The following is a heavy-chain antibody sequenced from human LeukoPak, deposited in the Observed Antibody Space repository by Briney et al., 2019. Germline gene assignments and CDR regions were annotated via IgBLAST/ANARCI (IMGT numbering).Heavy chain of an antibody. CDR2: ISVGGSDE. Sequence: GGSLRLSCVASGFSFKTYEMNWVRQAPGKGLEWISYISVGGSDEDYADSVKGRFTISRDNAKNSLYLQMNSLRAEDTAVYYCARYSGYDSCFDYWGQGTLVTVSS. J-gene: IGHJ4*02. CDR1: GFSFKTYE. D-gene: IGHD5-12*01. CDR3: ARYSGYDSCFDY. V-gene: IGHV3-48*03.